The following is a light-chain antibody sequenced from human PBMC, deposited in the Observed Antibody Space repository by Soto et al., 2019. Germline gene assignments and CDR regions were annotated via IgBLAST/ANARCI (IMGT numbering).Light chain of an antibody. V-gene: IGKV3-20*01. CDR1: QTVPNNY. CDR3: QQYGVSPLT. J-gene: IGKJ4*01. CDR2: GAS. Sequence: EIVLTQSPGTLSLSAGDGVSLSCRASQTVPNNYLAWYQQKPDQAPRLLIFGASNRATGIPDRFGGSGSGTDFTLSISRLEPEDFAVYYCQQYGVSPLTFGGGARLEVK.